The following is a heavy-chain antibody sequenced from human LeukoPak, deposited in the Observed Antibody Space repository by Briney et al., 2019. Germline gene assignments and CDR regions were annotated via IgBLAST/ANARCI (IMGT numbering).Heavy chain of an antibody. J-gene: IGHJ5*02. CDR3: AKDPRHPYYYGSGSNL. Sequence: GGSLRLSCAASGFIFSSYWMHWVRQAPGKGPVWVSRIKSDGSSPSYADSVKGRFTISRDNAKNTVYLQMNSLRAEDTAVYYCAKDPRHPYYYGSGSNLWGQGTLVTVSS. V-gene: IGHV3-74*01. CDR1: GFIFSSYW. CDR2: IKSDGSSP. D-gene: IGHD3-10*01.